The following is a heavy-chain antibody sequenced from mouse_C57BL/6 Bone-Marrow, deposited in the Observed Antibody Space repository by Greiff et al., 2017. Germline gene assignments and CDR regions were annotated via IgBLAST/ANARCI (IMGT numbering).Heavy chain of an antibody. J-gene: IGHJ2*01. D-gene: IGHD2-5*01. V-gene: IGHV5-4*01. CDR1: GFTFSSYA. CDR3: ARDNYSNADFDY. Sequence: EVQVVESGGGLVKPGGSLKLSCAASGFTFSSYAMSWVRQTPEKRLEWVATISDGGSYTYYPDNVKGRFTISRDNAKNNLYLQMSLLKSEDTAMYYCARDNYSNADFDYWGQGTTLTVSS. CDR2: ISDGGSYT.